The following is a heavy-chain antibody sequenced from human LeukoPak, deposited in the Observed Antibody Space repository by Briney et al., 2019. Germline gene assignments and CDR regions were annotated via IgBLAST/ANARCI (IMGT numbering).Heavy chain of an antibody. CDR1: GFTFSSYW. V-gene: IGHV4-34*01. D-gene: IGHD3-10*01. J-gene: IGHJ4*01. Sequence: GSLRLSCEASGFTFSSYWMSWVRQAPGKGLEWIGEINHSGSTNYNPSLKSRVTISVDTSKNQFSLKLSSVTAADTAVYYCARVRAPGSESYYKTSYTDYWGQGTLVTVSS. CDR2: INHSGST. CDR3: ARVRAPGSESYYKTSYTDY.